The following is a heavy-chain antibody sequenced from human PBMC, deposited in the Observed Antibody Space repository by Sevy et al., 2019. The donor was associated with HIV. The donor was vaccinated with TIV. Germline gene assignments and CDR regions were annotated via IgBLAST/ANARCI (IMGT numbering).Heavy chain of an antibody. CDR3: ARGGGNGWYYFDY. J-gene: IGHJ4*02. CDR2: IIPILGTG. D-gene: IGHD6-19*01. CDR1: GGTFSSYG. V-gene: IGHV1-69*13. Sequence: ASVKVSCKASGGTFSSYGISWVRQAPGQGLEWMGGIIPILGTGNYAQKFQGRVTITADESTKPAYMELSSLRSEDTAVYYCARGGGNGWYYFDYWGQETLVTVSS.